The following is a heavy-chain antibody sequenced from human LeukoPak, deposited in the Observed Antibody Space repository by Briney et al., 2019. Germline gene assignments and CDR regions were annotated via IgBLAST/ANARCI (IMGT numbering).Heavy chain of an antibody. Sequence: SETLSLTCAVYGGSFSGYYWSWIRQPPGKGLEWIGEINHSGSTNYNPSLKSRVTISVDTSKNQFSLKLRSVTAADTAVYYCARKREFDCWGQGTLVTVSS. J-gene: IGHJ4*02. CDR1: GGSFSGYY. CDR3: ARKREFDC. CDR2: INHSGST. V-gene: IGHV4-34*01.